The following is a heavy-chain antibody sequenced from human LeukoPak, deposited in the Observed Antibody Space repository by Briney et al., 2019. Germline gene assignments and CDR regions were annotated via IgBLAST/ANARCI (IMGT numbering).Heavy chain of an antibody. J-gene: IGHJ6*03. CDR3: ARDLTDPPYYYYYIDV. CDR2: ISSSGYSI. Sequence: GGSLRLSCAASGFTFSSYEMNWVRQAPGKGLEWVSCISSSGYSIYYADSVKGRFTISRDNAKNSLYLQMNSLRAEDTAVYYCARDLTDPPYYYYYIDVWGKGTTVTISS. CDR1: GFTFSSYE. V-gene: IGHV3-48*03.